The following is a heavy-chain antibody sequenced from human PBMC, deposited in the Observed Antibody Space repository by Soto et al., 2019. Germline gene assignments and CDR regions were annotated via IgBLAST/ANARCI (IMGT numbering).Heavy chain of an antibody. CDR2: IKSKTDGGTT. CDR1: GFTFDKVW. D-gene: IGHD1-26*01. V-gene: IGHV3-15*07. CDR3: TTGRDDLLY. Sequence: EVQLVESGGGLVKPGGSLRLSWAVSGFTFDKVWMNWVRQAPGKGLEWVGRIKSKTDGGTTDYAAPVKGRFTISRGVSKNMLYLQMTSLKTEDTAMYFCTTGRDDLLYWGQGTLVTVSS. J-gene: IGHJ4*02.